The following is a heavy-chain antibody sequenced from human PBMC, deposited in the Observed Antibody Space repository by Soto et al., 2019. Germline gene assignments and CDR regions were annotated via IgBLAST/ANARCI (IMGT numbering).Heavy chain of an antibody. CDR2: ISGSGGST. D-gene: IGHD1-1*01. V-gene: IGHV3-23*01. CDR3: AKADWNDGGHWFDP. CDR1: GFTFSSYA. Sequence: WGSLRLSCAASGFTFSSYAMSCVRQAPGKGLEWVSAISGSGGSTYYADSVKGRFTISRDNSKNTQYLQMNSLTAEDTAVYYCAKADWNDGGHWFDPWGQGTLVTVSS. J-gene: IGHJ5*02.